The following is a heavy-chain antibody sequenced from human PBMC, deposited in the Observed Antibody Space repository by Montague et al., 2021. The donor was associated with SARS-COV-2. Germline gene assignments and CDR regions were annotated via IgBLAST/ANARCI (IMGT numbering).Heavy chain of an antibody. D-gene: IGHD3-22*01. CDR2: ISFDGSSK. Sequence: SLRLSCAASGFTFSSHPMHWVRQAPGNGLEWVAVISFDGSSKYYVDSMXGRLTISRDNSKYTLFLQMDSLRVEDTAVYYCARGRQWLVLGQVDYWGQGTLVTVSS. CDR1: GFTFSSHP. J-gene: IGHJ4*02. V-gene: IGHV3-30*04. CDR3: ARGRQWLVLGQVDY.